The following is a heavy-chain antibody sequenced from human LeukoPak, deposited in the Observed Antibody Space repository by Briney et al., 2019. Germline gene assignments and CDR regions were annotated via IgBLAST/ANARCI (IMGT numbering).Heavy chain of an antibody. CDR3: ARRQAKTFDY. CDR1: GFTFSNFG. J-gene: IGHJ4*02. V-gene: IGHV3-23*01. CDR2: ISDGGDTT. Sequence: GGSLRLSCAAFGFTFSNFGMSWVRQAPGKGLEWVSTISDGGDTTYYADSVKGRFTISRANSKNTLYLQMNSLRAEDTAVYYCARRQAKTFDYWGQGTLVTVSS.